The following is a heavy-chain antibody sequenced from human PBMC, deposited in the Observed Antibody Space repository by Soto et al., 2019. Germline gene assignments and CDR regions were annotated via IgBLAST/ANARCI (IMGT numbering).Heavy chain of an antibody. CDR1: GISTSSYW. D-gene: IGHD6-25*01. J-gene: IGHJ4*02. CDR3: VTGYHSDY. V-gene: IGHV3-7*03. CDR2: IKNDGTDK. Sequence: EEQLVESGGALVRPGESLRLSCAGSGISTSSYWMGWVRQAPGRGLEWMASIKNDGTDKFYMDSLKGRFTISRDNALNSVYLQMNSLRAEDTAVYFCVTGYHSDYWGQGTLVTVSS.